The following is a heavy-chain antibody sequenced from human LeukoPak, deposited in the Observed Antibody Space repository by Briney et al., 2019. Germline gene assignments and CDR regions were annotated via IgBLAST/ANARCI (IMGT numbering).Heavy chain of an antibody. CDR2: IIPIFGTA. CDR1: GGTFSSYA. D-gene: IGHD2-2*01. V-gene: IGHV1-69*06. Sequence: GASVKVSCKASGGTFSSYAISWVRQAPGQGLEWMGGIIPIFGTANYAQKFQGRVTMTEDTSTDTAYMELSSLRSEDTAVYYCATSRMIVPAATHFDYWGQGTLVTVSS. J-gene: IGHJ4*02. CDR3: ATSRMIVPAATHFDY.